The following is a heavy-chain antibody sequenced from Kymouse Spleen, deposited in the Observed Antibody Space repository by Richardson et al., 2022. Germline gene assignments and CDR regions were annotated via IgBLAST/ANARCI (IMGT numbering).Heavy chain of an antibody. D-gene: IGHD1-7*01. CDR3: ARAAGTTPGDYYYGMDV. V-gene: IGHV4-34*01. CDR1: GGSFSGYY. CDR2: INHSGST. Sequence: QVQLQQWGAGLLKPSETLSLTCAVYGGSFSGYYWSWIRQPPGKGLEWIGEINHSGSTNYNPSLKSRVTISVDTSKNQFSLKLSSVTAADTAVYYCARAAGTTPGDYYYGMDVWGQGTTVTVSS. J-gene: IGHJ6*02.